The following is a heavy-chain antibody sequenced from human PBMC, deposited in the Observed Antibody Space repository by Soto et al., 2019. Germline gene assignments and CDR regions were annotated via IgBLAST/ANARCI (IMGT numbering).Heavy chain of an antibody. CDR2: IYATGTT. Sequence: PSETLSLTCTVSGASISGFYWSWIRKSAGKGLEWIGRIYATGTTDYNPSLKSRVMMSVDTSKKQFSLKLRSVTAADTAVYYCARVVGRAYYYGMDVWGQGTTVTVSS. CDR1: GASISGFY. D-gene: IGHD2-15*01. V-gene: IGHV4-4*07. J-gene: IGHJ6*02. CDR3: ARVVGRAYYYGMDV.